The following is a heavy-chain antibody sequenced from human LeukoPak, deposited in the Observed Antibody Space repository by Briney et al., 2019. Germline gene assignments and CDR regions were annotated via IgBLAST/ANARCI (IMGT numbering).Heavy chain of an antibody. V-gene: IGHV1-18*04. CDR3: ARAGTYCSSTSCLLYWFDP. CDR2: ISAYNGNT. D-gene: IGHD2-2*01. J-gene: IGHJ5*02. CDR1: GYTFTSYG. Sequence: ASVKVSCKASGYTFTSYGISWVRQAPGQGLEWMGWISAYNGNTNYAQKLQGRVTTTTDTSTSTAYMELRSLRSDDTAVYYCARAGTYCSSTSCLLYWFDPWGQGTLVTVSS.